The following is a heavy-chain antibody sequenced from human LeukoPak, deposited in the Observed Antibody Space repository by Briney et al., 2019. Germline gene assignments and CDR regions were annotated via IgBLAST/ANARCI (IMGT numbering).Heavy chain of an antibody. CDR3: ARHYYDSSGYDAFDI. CDR2: IYYSGST. CDR1: GGSISSSSYY. D-gene: IGHD3-22*01. J-gene: IGHJ3*02. Sequence: PSETLSLTCTVSGGSISSSSYYWGWIRQPPGKGLEWIGSIYYSGSTYYNPSLKSRVTISVDTSKNQFSLKLNSVTAADTAVFYCARHYYDSSGYDAFDIWGQGTMVTVSS. V-gene: IGHV4-39*07.